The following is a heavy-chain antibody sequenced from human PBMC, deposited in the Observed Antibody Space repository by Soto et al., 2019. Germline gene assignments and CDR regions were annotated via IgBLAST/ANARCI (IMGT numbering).Heavy chain of an antibody. CDR1: GASIITNNYF. D-gene: IGHD4-4*01. CDR3: VSQRTTVITQAYFDY. Sequence: PSETLSLTCTVSGASIITNNYFWVWIRQSPRRGLELIGSISYSGRTYDNPSLQSRVTISIDASKNQFSLKLTSVTAADTSVYFCVSQRTTVITQAYFDYWGPGALVTVSS. V-gene: IGHV4-39*01. J-gene: IGHJ4*02. CDR2: ISYSGRT.